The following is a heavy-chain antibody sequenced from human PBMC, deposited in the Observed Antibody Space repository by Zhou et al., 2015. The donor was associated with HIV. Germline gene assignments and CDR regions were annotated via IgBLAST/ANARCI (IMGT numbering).Heavy chain of an antibody. CDR1: GGTFRSYT. D-gene: IGHD4-17*01. J-gene: IGHJ3*02. CDR3: AREGEGGMTTVTFGFDI. CDR2: ITPIYGTA. Sequence: QVQLVQSGPEVKKPGSSVKVSCKASGGTFRSYTISWIRQAPGQGFEWMGGITPIYGTASYAQKFQGRVTITADESTRTVYMEMSRLRSEDTAIYYCAREGEGGMTTVTFGFDIWGQGTMVSVSS. V-gene: IGHV1-69*01.